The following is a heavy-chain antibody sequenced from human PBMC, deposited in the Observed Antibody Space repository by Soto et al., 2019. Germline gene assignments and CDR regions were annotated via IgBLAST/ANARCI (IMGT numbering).Heavy chain of an antibody. Sequence: SETLSLTCTVSGGSISSGGYYWTWIRQSPGNGLDLFGYIYYTGITKYNPSLNSRVTISVDTSKNQFSLKLTSVTAADTAIYYCALAHRSEGWIQPWLEFWGQGALVTVSS. V-gene: IGHV4-61*08. CDR3: ALAHRSEGWIQPWLEF. J-gene: IGHJ4*02. CDR2: IYYTGIT. D-gene: IGHD5-18*01. CDR1: GGSISSGGYY.